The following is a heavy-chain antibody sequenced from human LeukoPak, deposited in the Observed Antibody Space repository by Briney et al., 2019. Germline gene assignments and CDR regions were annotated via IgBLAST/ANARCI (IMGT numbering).Heavy chain of an antibody. CDR3: ARGKQNAVDD. D-gene: IGHD5/OR15-5a*01. CDR2: IYASGST. Sequence: SDPLSLTCTVSSGFLSGSYYWYWIRPPAGTGLEGIGRIYASGSTNYDPSLKSRATISVDKSNNQFSLMVTSVTAADTAAHYCARGKQNAVDDWGRGILVTVSS. V-gene: IGHV4-4*07. CDR1: SGFLSGSYY. J-gene: IGHJ4*02.